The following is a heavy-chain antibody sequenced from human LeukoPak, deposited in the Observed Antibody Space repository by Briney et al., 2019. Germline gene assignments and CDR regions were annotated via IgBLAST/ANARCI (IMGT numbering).Heavy chain of an antibody. CDR3: ARGKVGGYLPTQYYFDY. V-gene: IGHV1-69*06. D-gene: IGHD1-26*01. CDR2: IIPIFGTA. J-gene: IGHJ4*02. Sequence: GASVKVSCKASGGTFSSYAISWVRQAPGQGLEWMGGIIPIFGTANYAQKFQGRVTITAAKSTSTAYMELSSLRSEDTAVYYCARGKVGGYLPTQYYFDYWGQGTLVTVSS. CDR1: GGTFSSYA.